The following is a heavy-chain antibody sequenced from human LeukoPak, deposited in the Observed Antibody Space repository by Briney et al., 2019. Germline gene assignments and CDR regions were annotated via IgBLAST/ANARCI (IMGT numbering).Heavy chain of an antibody. Sequence: GGSLRLSCAASGFTVSSNDMSWVRQAPGKGLECISVIYSGGSTDYADSVKGRLTISRDNSKNTLYLQMNSLRAEDTAVYYCAKSMTMVRGPYYMDVWGKGTTVTVSS. V-gene: IGHV3-53*01. CDR1: GFTVSSND. J-gene: IGHJ6*03. CDR3: AKSMTMVRGPYYMDV. CDR2: IYSGGST. D-gene: IGHD3-10*01.